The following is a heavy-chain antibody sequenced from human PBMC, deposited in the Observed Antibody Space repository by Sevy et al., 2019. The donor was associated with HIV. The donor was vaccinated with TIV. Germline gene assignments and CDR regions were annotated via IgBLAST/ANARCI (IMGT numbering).Heavy chain of an antibody. D-gene: IGHD3-22*01. V-gene: IGHV4-39*01. Sequence: SETLSLTCTVSGGSISSSSYYWGWIRQPPGKGLEWIGSIYYSGSTYYNPSLKSRVTISVDTSKNQFSLKLSSVTAADTAVYYCARHETTATTHYYDSSGYTHSFDYWGQGTLVTVSS. CDR3: ARHETTATTHYYDSSGYTHSFDY. CDR1: GGSISSSSYY. CDR2: IYYSGST. J-gene: IGHJ4*02.